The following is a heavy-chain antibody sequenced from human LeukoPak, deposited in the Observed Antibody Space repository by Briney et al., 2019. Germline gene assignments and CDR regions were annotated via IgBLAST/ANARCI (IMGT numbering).Heavy chain of an antibody. V-gene: IGHV3-30-3*01. CDR1: GFTFSSYA. CDR2: ISYDGSNK. CDR3: AREHWITMARGVIISPPDY. D-gene: IGHD3-10*01. J-gene: IGHJ4*02. Sequence: GGSLRLSCAASGFTFSSYAMTWVRQAPGKGLEWVAVISYDGSNKYYADSVKGRFTISRDNSKNTLYLQMNSLRAEDTAVYYCAREHWITMARGVIISPPDYWGQGTLVTVSS.